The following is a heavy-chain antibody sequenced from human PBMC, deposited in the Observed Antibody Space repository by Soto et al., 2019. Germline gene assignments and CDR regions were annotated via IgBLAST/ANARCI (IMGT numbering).Heavy chain of an antibody. CDR3: AREGLRFGRAFDI. Sequence: PSETLSLTCTVSGGSISSGGYYWSWIRQHPGKGLEWIGYIYYSGSTYYNPSLKSRVTISVDTSKNQFSLKLSSVTAADTAVYYCAREGLRFGRAFDIWGQGTMVTVSS. J-gene: IGHJ3*02. D-gene: IGHD5-12*01. V-gene: IGHV4-31*03. CDR2: IYYSGST. CDR1: GGSISSGGYY.